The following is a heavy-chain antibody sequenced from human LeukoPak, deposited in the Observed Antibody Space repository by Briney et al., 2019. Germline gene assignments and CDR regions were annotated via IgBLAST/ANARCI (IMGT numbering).Heavy chain of an antibody. CDR3: ARDLGQYYDTSDNWFDP. Sequence: GGSLRLSCAASGFTFSTYSMNWVRQAPGKGLEWVSDIDSGSNNIHYADSVKGRFTISRDDAKNSLYLQMNSLRAEDTAVYCCARDLGQYYDTSDNWFDPWGQGTLVTVSS. V-gene: IGHV3-48*01. CDR2: IDSGSNNI. J-gene: IGHJ5*02. CDR1: GFTFSTYS. D-gene: IGHD3-22*01.